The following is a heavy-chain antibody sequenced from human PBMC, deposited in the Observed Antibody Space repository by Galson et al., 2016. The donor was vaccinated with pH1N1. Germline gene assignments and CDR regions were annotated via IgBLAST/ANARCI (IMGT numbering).Heavy chain of an antibody. J-gene: IGHJ2*01. Sequence: SVKVSCKASGGTFGSYGINWVRQAPGQGLEWMGGIIPVFNTVKYAQNFQGRVTITADESTHTAYMELSSLRSEDTAMYYCASEDYYDTHLSDWYFDLWGRGTLLTVSS. CDR1: GGTFGSYG. V-gene: IGHV1-69*13. D-gene: IGHD3-22*01. CDR2: IIPVFNTV. CDR3: ASEDYYDTHLSDWYFDL.